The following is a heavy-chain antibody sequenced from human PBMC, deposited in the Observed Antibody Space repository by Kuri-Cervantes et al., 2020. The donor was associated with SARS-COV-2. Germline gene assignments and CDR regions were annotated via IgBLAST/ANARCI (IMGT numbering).Heavy chain of an antibody. Sequence: SETLSLTCTVSGGSISSSSYHWGWIRQPPGKGLEWIGSIYYSGSTYYNPSLKSRVTISVDTSMTQFSLKLSSVTAADTAVYYCAGRGHSYGYEGYYYYMDVWGKGTTVTVSS. CDR1: GGSISSSSYH. D-gene: IGHD5-18*01. J-gene: IGHJ6*03. CDR2: IYYSGST. CDR3: AGRGHSYGYEGYYYYMDV. V-gene: IGHV4-39*07.